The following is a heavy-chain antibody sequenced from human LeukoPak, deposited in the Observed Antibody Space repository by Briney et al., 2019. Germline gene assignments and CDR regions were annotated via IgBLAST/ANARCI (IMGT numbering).Heavy chain of an antibody. CDR2: ISSSGSTT. V-gene: IGHV3-48*03. CDR1: GFTFSSYE. D-gene: IGHD3-10*01. Sequence: GSLRLSCAASGFTFSSYEMNWFRQGPGKGLEWVSYISSSGSTTYFADFVKGRFTISRDNAKSSLYLQMNSLRVEDTAVYYCARWNYGSGSRADYWGQGTLVTVSS. CDR3: ARWNYGSGSRADY. J-gene: IGHJ4*02.